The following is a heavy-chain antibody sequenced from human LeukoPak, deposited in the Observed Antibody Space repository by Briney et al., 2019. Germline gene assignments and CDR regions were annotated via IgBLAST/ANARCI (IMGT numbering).Heavy chain of an antibody. J-gene: IGHJ4*02. V-gene: IGHV3-7*03. CDR3: ARDKGDYDTSGSLFVF. CDR2: IKEDGSEK. Sequence: GGSLRLSCAASGFTFSRYWMSWVRQVPRKGLEWVANIKEDGSEKYYVDSVKGRFTISRDNAKNSLYLQMNSLRAEDTAVYYCARDKGDYDTSGSLFVFGGQGTLVTVSS. D-gene: IGHD3-22*01. CDR1: GFTFSRYW.